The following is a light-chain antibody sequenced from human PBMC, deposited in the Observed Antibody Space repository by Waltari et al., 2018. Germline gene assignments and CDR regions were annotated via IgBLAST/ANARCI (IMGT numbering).Light chain of an antibody. Sequence: QSALPQPASVSGSPGQSITIPCIVTGRDVGNYNFVSWYQCHPGQAPKLMIYDVTERPSGVSDRFSGSKSGNTASLTISGLQTEDEAFYYCSSYTSDSTIVFGGGTRLTVL. CDR2: DVT. CDR3: SSYTSDSTIV. J-gene: IGLJ3*02. V-gene: IGLV2-14*03. CDR1: GRDVGNYNF.